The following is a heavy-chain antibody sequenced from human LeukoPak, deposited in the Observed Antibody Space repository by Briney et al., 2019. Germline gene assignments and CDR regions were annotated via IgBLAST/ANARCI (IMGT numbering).Heavy chain of an antibody. CDR2: INHSGST. Sequence: SETLSLTCAVYGGSFSGYYWSWIRQPPGKGLEWIGEINHSGSTNYNPSLKSRVTISVDTPKNQFSLKLSSVTAADTAVYYCARATDYGGNPIDYWGQGTLVTVSS. D-gene: IGHD4-23*01. CDR3: ARATDYGGNPIDY. J-gene: IGHJ4*02. V-gene: IGHV4-34*01. CDR1: GGSFSGYY.